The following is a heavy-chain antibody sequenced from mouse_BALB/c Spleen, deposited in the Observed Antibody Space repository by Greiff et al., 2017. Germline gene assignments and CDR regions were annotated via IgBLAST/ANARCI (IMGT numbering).Heavy chain of an antibody. V-gene: IGHV2-9*02. Sequence: VHLVESGPGLVQPSQSLSITCTVSGFSLTSYGVHWVRQSPGKGLEWLGVIWAGGSTNYNSALMSRLSISKDNSKSQVFLKMNSLQTDDTAMYYCARGGTARSRYFDYWGQGTTLTVSS. CDR2: IWAGGST. D-gene: IGHD1-2*01. CDR1: GFSLTSYG. J-gene: IGHJ2*01. CDR3: ARGGTARSRYFDY.